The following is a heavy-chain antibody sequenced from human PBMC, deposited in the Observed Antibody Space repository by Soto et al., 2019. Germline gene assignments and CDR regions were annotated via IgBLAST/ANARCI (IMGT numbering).Heavy chain of an antibody. CDR3: ARGDFLAALHGMGV. Sequence: QVQLQESGPGLVKPSQTLSLTCTVSGGSISSGDYYWSWIRQPPGKGLEWIGYIYYSGSTYYNPSLKRRVTISVDTSKNQSSLTLSAVTAADTAVYYCARGDFLAALHGMGVWGQGTTVTVSS. CDR2: IYYSGST. CDR1: GGSISSGDYY. J-gene: IGHJ6*02. D-gene: IGHD6-6*01. V-gene: IGHV4-30-4*01.